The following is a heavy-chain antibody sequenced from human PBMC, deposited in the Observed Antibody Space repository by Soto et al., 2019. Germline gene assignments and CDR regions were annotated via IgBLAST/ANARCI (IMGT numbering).Heavy chain of an antibody. Sequence: PSETLSLTCTVSGCSISSSSYYWGWIRQPPGKGLEWIGSIYYSGSTYYNPSLKSRVTISVDTSKNQFSLKQSSVTAADTAVYYCARRTLGWFGELLWGSNWFDPWGQGTLVTVSS. D-gene: IGHD3-10*01. CDR1: GCSISSSSYY. V-gene: IGHV4-39*01. CDR2: IYYSGST. CDR3: ARRTLGWFGELLWGSNWFDP. J-gene: IGHJ5*02.